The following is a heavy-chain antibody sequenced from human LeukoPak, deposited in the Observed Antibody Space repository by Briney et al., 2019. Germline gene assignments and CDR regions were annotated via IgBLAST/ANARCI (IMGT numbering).Heavy chain of an antibody. CDR3: ARVTVTTLFDY. V-gene: IGHV1-2*04. CDR1: GYTFSNYY. J-gene: IGHJ4*02. D-gene: IGHD4-17*01. Sequence: ASVKVSCKTSGYTFSNYYIHWVRQAPGQGLEWMGWINPKNSGTKYAQKFQGWITMTTDTSTSTAYMELTSLRSNDTAVYYCARVTVTTLFDYWGQGTLVTVSS. CDR2: INPKNSGT.